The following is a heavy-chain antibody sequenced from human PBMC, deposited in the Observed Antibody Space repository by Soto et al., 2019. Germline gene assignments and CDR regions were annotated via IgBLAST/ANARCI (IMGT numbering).Heavy chain of an antibody. Sequence: PSETLSLTCTVSGASVSTGAYYWGWVRQRPGKGLEWVGYIYESGYTYYNTSLKSRLTLSLDRSNNQFSLGLTSVTAADTAVYYCVRALRHTAMAYPWFDPWGQGTLVTVSS. J-gene: IGHJ5*02. CDR2: IYESGYT. CDR1: GASVSTGAYY. CDR3: VRALRHTAMAYPWFDP. D-gene: IGHD5-18*01. V-gene: IGHV4-31*03.